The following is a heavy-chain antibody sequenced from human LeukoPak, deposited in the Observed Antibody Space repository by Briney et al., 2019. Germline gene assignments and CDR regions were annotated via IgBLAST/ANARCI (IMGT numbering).Heavy chain of an antibody. CDR2: IYYSGST. CDR3: ARMRDIVVVPAAYFDY. V-gene: IGHV4-59*08. D-gene: IGHD2-2*01. CDR1: GGSISSYY. Sequence: SETLSLTCTASGGSISSYYWSWIRQPPGKGLEWIGYIYYSGSTNYNPSLKSRVTISVDTSKNQFSLKLSSVTAADTAVYYCARMRDIVVVPAAYFDYWGQGTLVTVSS. J-gene: IGHJ4*02.